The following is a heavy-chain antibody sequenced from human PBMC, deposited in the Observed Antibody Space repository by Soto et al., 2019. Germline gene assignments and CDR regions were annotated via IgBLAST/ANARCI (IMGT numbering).Heavy chain of an antibody. J-gene: IGHJ3*01. V-gene: IGHV3-23*01. D-gene: IGHD1-1*01. CDR2: ISRSVNQI. CDR1: GFTFGDYG. Sequence: EVQLSQSGGGLVQRGGSLRLSCEGSGFTFGDYGINWVRQAPGKGLEWVSGISRSVNQIDYSDSVEGRFTVSRDNSKTPVFLQMSGLSAGDTAVYFCAKKQDWNRPDPRAFDVWGQGTMVTVSS. CDR3: AKKQDWNRPDPRAFDV.